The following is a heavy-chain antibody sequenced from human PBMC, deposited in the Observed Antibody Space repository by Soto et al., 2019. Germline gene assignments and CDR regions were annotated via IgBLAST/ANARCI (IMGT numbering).Heavy chain of an antibody. CDR1: GFTFSSYI. V-gene: IGHV3-48*02. CDR3: ARGGGFFDY. D-gene: IGHD3-10*01. Sequence: EVQLVESGGGLVQPGGSLRLSCAASGFTFSSYIINWVRQAPGKGLEWVSYISISSSTKYYADSVKGRFTISRDNAKNSLYLQMHRLRDEDTAVYYCARGGGFFDYWGQGTLVTVSS. CDR2: ISISSSTK. J-gene: IGHJ4*02.